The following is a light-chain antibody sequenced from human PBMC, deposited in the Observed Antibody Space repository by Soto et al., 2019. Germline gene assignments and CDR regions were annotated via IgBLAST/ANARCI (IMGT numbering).Light chain of an antibody. Sequence: NHMTPSPSSLAASEGARVSITCRASHSVSGWLAWYQQKPGGAPKLLIYDASALPRGVPSRFSGSGSGTKFTLTIASLQPDDFATYYCQQYQTFSGTFGQGTKVDLK. CDR1: HSVSGW. J-gene: IGKJ1*01. V-gene: IGKV1-5*01. CDR2: DAS. CDR3: QQYQTFSGT.